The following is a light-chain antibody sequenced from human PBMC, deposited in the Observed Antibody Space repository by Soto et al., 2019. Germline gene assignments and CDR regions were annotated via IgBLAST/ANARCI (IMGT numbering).Light chain of an antibody. CDR2: AAS. CDR1: QSISSY. CDR3: QQSYSVPWT. J-gene: IGKJ1*01. V-gene: IGKV1-39*01. Sequence: DIQMTQSPSSLSASVGDRVTLTCRASQSISSYLNWYQRKSGKAPKLLIYAASHLQSGVPSRFSGSGSGTDFTLTITSLQVEDFATYYCQQSYSVPWTFGQGTKVEIK.